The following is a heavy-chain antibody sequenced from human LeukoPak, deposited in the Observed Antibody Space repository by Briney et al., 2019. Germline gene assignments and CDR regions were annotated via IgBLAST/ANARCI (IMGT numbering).Heavy chain of an antibody. CDR3: ARGGHCSTTSCSNYDGMDV. D-gene: IGHD2-2*01. CDR1: GFTFSSYG. Sequence: PGGSLRLSCAASGFTFSSYGMHWVRQAPGKGLEWVAVISYDGSNKYYADSVKGRLTISRDNSKNTLYLQMDSLRAEDTAVYFCARGGHCSTTSCSNYDGMDVWGQGTTLTVSS. V-gene: IGHV3-30*03. CDR2: ISYDGSNK. J-gene: IGHJ6*02.